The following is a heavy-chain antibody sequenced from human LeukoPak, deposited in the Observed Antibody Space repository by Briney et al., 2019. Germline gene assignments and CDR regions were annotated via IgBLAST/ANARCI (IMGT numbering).Heavy chain of an antibody. CDR2: ISSSSSYI. Sequence: GGSLRPSCAASGFTFSGYSMNWVRQAPGKGLEWVSSISSSSSYIYYADSVKGRFTISRDNAKNSLYLQMNSLRAEDTAVYYCATSIAAAGPDWYFDLWGRGTLVTVSS. J-gene: IGHJ2*01. CDR1: GFTFSGYS. CDR3: ATSIAAAGPDWYFDL. D-gene: IGHD6-13*01. V-gene: IGHV3-21*01.